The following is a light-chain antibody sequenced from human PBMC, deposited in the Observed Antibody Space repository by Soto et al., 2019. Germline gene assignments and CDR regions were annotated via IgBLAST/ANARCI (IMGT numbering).Light chain of an antibody. CDR1: QTVGGS. CDR3: QQRSIWPLT. Sequence: EIVLTQSPATLSLFPGERATLSCRASQTVGGSLAWYQQKVGQAPRLLIYDASSRATGVPARFSGSGFGTDFTLSISSLEPEDFAVYYCQQRSIWPLTFGGGTKVEIK. CDR2: DAS. J-gene: IGKJ4*01. V-gene: IGKV3-11*01.